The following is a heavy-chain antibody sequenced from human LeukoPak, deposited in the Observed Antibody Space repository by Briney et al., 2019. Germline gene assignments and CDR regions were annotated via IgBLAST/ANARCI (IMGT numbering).Heavy chain of an antibody. CDR2: FDPEDGET. Sequence: EASVKVSCKVSGYTLTELSMHWVRQAPGKGLEWMGGFDPEDGETIYAQKFQGRVTMTEDTSTDTAYMELSSLRSEDTAVYYCATALAARPSQPYNWFDPWGQGTLVTVSS. CDR3: ATALAARPSQPYNWFDP. CDR1: GYTLTELS. D-gene: IGHD6-6*01. J-gene: IGHJ5*02. V-gene: IGHV1-24*01.